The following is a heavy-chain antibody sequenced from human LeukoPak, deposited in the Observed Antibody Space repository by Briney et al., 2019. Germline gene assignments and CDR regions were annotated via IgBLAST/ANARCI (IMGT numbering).Heavy chain of an antibody. CDR3: ARDFGRYFFDY. Sequence: GGSLRLSCAASGFSFSDYAIYWVRQTPGKGLEWVAFIRYDGSNKIYADSVKGRFTISRDNAKNSLYLQMNSLRAEDTAVYYCARDFGRYFFDYWGQGTLVTVSS. J-gene: IGHJ4*02. D-gene: IGHD3-10*01. CDR2: IRYDGSNK. V-gene: IGHV3-30*02. CDR1: GFSFSDYA.